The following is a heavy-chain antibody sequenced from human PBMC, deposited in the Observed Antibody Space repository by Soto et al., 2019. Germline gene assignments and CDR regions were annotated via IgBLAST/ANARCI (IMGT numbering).Heavy chain of an antibody. CDR1: GFTFSSYS. Sequence: PGCSLRLSCAASGFTFSSYSMNCVRQAPGKGLEWVSYISSSSSTIYYADSVKGRFTISRDNAKNSLYLQMNSLRDEDTAVYYCARDRCDVWFGECESGDWFDPSGQGTLVTVSS. J-gene: IGHJ5*02. CDR3: ARDRCDVWFGECESGDWFDP. V-gene: IGHV3-48*02. CDR2: ISSSSSTI. D-gene: IGHD3-10*01.